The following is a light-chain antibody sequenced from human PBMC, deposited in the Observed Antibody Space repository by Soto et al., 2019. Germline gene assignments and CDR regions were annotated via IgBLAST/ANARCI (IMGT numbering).Light chain of an antibody. V-gene: IGKV3-20*01. J-gene: IGKJ1*01. Sequence: EIVLTQSPGTLSLSPGEGATLSCRASQSVSSSYLAWYQQKPGQAPRLLIYGASSRATGIPDRFSGSGSGTDFTLTISSLEPEDFAVYYCQQYGSSPPWTVGQGTKVEI. CDR3: QQYGSSPPWT. CDR1: QSVSSSY. CDR2: GAS.